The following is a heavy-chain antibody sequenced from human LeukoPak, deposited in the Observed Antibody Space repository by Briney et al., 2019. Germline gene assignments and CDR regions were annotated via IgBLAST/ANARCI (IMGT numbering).Heavy chain of an antibody. CDR2: INPNSGGT. CDR3: ASVGPANRSTVGAFGSSY. D-gene: IGHD4-23*01. J-gene: IGHJ4*02. Sequence: ASVKVSCKASGYTFTGYYMHWVRQAPGQGLEWMGWINPNSGGTNYAQKFQGRVTMTRDTSISTAYMELSRLRSDDTAVYYCASVGPANRSTVGAFGSSYWGQGTLVTVSS. CDR1: GYTFTGYY. V-gene: IGHV1-2*02.